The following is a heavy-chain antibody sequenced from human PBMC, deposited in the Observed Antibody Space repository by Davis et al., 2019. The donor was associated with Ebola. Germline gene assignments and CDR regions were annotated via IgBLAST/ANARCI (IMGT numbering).Heavy chain of an antibody. V-gene: IGHV7-4-1*02. CDR2: MDTKTGKS. D-gene: IGHD1-1*01. J-gene: IGHJ4*02. Sequence: AASVQVSCKASGYTFTNYPMDWVRQAPGQGLEWMGWMDTKTGKSRYVQGFTGRFVFSLDTSVSTAYLQISSLRAEDTAVYYCARGPTGFVDYWGQGTLVAVSS. CDR3: ARGPTGFVDY. CDR1: GYTFTNYP.